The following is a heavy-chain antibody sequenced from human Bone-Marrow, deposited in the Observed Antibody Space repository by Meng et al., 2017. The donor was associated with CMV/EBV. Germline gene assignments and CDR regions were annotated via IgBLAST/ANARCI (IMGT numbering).Heavy chain of an antibody. CDR2: INPSGGST. D-gene: IGHD6-19*01. V-gene: IGHV1-46*01. CDR3: ARRSWVNSGWYVDY. CDR1: GYTFTSYY. J-gene: IGHJ4*02. Sequence: ASVKVSCKASGYTFTSYYMHWVRQAPGQGLEWMGIINPSGGSTSYAQKFQGRVTTSVDTSKNQFSLRLTSVTAADTAVYFCARRSWVNSGWYVDYWGQGNRVTVSS.